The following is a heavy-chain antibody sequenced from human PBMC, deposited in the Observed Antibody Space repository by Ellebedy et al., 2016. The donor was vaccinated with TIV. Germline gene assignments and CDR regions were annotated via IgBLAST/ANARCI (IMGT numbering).Heavy chain of an antibody. Sequence: GGSLRLSCAASGFTFSRYTMNWVRQAPGKGLEWVSSISSSSNYIYYADSVKGRFTISRDNAKNSLYLQMNSLRAEDTAVYYCARDALMVYVISDAFDIWGQGTMVTVSS. CDR3: ARDALMVYVISDAFDI. D-gene: IGHD2-8*01. J-gene: IGHJ3*02. CDR1: GFTFSRYT. V-gene: IGHV3-21*01. CDR2: ISSSSNYI.